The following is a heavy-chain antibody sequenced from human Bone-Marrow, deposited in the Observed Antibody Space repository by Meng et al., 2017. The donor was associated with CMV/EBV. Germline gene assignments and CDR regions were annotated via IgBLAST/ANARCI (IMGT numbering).Heavy chain of an antibody. CDR3: ARGPYSSGWYGLVDY. CDR2: INPATSNA. V-gene: IGHV1-3*01. Sequence: VQLVQSGAGMKKPGASGKGSCKASGYTFPNYAIHWMRQAPGQRLEWMGLINPATSNAKYSQTFQGRVTITRDTSATTAYMELSDLRSEDTAIYYCARGPYSSGWYGLVDYWGQGTLVTVSS. J-gene: IGHJ4*02. D-gene: IGHD6-19*01. CDR1: GYTFPNYA.